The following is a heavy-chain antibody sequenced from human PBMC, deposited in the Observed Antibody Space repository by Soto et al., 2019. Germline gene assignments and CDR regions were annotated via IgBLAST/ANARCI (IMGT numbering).Heavy chain of an antibody. Sequence: EVQLVESGGGLIQPGGSLRLSCAASGFTVSSNYMSWVRQAPGKGLEWVSVIYSGGSTYYADSVKGRFTISRDNPKNTLYLQMNSLRAEDTAVYYCARVGDLYDGAVGSYFQHWGQGTLVTVSS. D-gene: IGHD3-16*01. CDR3: ARVGDLYDGAVGSYFQH. J-gene: IGHJ1*01. V-gene: IGHV3-53*01. CDR1: GFTVSSNY. CDR2: IYSGGST.